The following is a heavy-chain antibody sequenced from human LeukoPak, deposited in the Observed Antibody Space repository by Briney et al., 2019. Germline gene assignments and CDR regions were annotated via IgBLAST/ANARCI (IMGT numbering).Heavy chain of an antibody. Sequence: SETLSLTCAVSGYSISSDFYWGWIRPPPGKGLEWIRSIYHSGSTYYAPSLKSRVAISLETSKNQFSLKLNSVTAADTAVYYCARVGSSSSGFGLDYWGQGTLVTVSS. CDR3: ARVGSSSSGFGLDY. V-gene: IGHV4-38-2*01. J-gene: IGHJ4*02. CDR2: IYHSGST. D-gene: IGHD6-6*01. CDR1: GYSISSDFY.